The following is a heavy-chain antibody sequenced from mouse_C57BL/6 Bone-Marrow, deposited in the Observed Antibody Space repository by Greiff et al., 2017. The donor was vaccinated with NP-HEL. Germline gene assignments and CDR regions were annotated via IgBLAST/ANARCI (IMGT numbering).Heavy chain of an antibody. CDR2: IHPRSGNT. Sequence: VQLQQSGAELARPGASVKLSCKASGYTFTSYGISWVKQRTGQGLEWIGEIHPRSGNTYYNEKFKGKATLTADKSSSTAYMELRSLTSEDSAVYFCARSAYYYGSSHFDYWGQGTTLTVSS. CDR1: GYTFTSYG. CDR3: ARSAYYYGSSHFDY. V-gene: IGHV1-81*01. J-gene: IGHJ2*01. D-gene: IGHD1-1*01.